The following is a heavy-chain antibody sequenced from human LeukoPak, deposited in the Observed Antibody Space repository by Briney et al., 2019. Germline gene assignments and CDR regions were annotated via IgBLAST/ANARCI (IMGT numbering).Heavy chain of an antibody. J-gene: IGHJ6*02. V-gene: IGHV4-31*03. CDR2: IYYSGST. Sequence: SQTLSLTCTVSGGSISSGGYYWSWIRQHPGKGLEWIGYIYYSGSTYYNPSLKSRVTISVDTSKNQFSLKLSSVTAADTAVYYCARVIAAAGYYYYYGMDVWGQGTTVTVSS. CDR3: ARVIAAAGYYYYYGMDV. CDR1: GGSISSGGYY. D-gene: IGHD6-13*01.